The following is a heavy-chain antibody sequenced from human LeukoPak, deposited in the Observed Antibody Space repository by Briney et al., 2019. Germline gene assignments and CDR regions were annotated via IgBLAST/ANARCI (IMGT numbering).Heavy chain of an antibody. CDR3: ARGRGGDYCSGGSCYPNFDY. J-gene: IGHJ4*02. CDR2: IYYSGST. CDR1: GGPISSHY. Sequence: PSETLSLTCTVSGGPISSHYWSWIRQPPGKGLEWIGYIYYSGSTNYNPSLKSRVTISVDTSKNQFSLKLGSVTAADTAVYYCARGRGGDYCSGGSCYPNFDYWGQGTLVTVSS. V-gene: IGHV4-59*11. D-gene: IGHD2-15*01.